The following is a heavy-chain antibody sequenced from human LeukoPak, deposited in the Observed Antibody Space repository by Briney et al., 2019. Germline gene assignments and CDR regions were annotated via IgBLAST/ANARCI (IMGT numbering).Heavy chain of an antibody. V-gene: IGHV3-48*02. J-gene: IGHJ4*02. CDR3: ACAGSGLY. Sequence: GGSLRLSCAASGFSFSSYSMNWVRQAPGKGLEWVSYISSSSSTIYYADSVKGRFTISRDNAKNSLNLQMNSLRDEDTAVYYSACAGSGLYWGQGTLVTVSS. D-gene: IGHD6-19*01. CDR1: GFSFSSYS. CDR2: ISSSSSTI.